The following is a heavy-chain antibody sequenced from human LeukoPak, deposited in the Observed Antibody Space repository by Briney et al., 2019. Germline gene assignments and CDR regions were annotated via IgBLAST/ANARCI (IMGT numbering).Heavy chain of an antibody. Sequence: GGSLRLSCAASGFTFSSYSMNWVRQAPGKGLEWVSSISTSSSYIYYADSVKGRFTISRDNANNSLYLQMNSLRAEDTAVYYCARDVQSGPGYWGQGTLVTVSS. V-gene: IGHV3-21*01. D-gene: IGHD7-27*01. CDR2: ISTSSSYI. J-gene: IGHJ4*02. CDR3: ARDVQSGPGY. CDR1: GFTFSSYS.